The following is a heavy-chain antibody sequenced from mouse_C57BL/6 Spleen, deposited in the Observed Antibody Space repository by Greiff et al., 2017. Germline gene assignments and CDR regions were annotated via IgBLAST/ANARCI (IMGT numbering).Heavy chain of an antibody. CDR1: GYAFSSSW. CDR2: IYPGDGDT. Sequence: QVQLQQSGPELVKPGASVKISCKASGYAFSSSWMNWVKQRPGKGLEWIGRIYPGDGDTNYNGKFKGQATLTADKSSSTAYMQLSSLTSEDSAVYFCARWDSYYSNYGDWGQGTTLTVSS. V-gene: IGHV1-82*01. J-gene: IGHJ2*01. D-gene: IGHD2-5*01. CDR3: ARWDSYYSNYGD.